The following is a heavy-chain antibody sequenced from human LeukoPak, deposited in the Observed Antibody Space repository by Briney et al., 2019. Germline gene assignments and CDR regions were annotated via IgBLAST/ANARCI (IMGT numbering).Heavy chain of an antibody. CDR3: ASQYYDFWSGYYRGGAFDI. J-gene: IGHJ3*02. D-gene: IGHD3-3*01. Sequence: PSETLSLTCTVSGGSISSYYWSWIRQPAGKGLEWIGRIYTRGSTNYNPSLKSRVTMSVDTSKNQFSLKLSSVTAADTAVYYCASQYYDFWSGYYRGGAFDIWGQGTMVTVSS. V-gene: IGHV4-4*07. CDR1: GGSISSYY. CDR2: IYTRGST.